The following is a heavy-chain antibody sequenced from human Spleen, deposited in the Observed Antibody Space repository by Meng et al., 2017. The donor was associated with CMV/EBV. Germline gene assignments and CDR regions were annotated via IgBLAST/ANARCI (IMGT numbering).Heavy chain of an antibody. V-gene: IGHV3-48*03. D-gene: IGHD3-22*01. CDR3: ARDPSPYYYDTPAAFDI. J-gene: IGHJ3*02. CDR1: GFTFSSYE. CDR2: ISSSGSTI. Sequence: GESLKISCAASGFTFSSYEMNWVRQAPGKGLEWVSYISSSGSTIYYADSVKGRFTISRDNAKNSLYLQMNSLRAEDTAVYYCARDPSPYYYDTPAAFDIWGQGTMVTVSS.